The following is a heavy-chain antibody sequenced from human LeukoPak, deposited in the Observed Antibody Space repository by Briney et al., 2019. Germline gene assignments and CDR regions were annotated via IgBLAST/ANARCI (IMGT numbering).Heavy chain of an antibody. Sequence: SETLSLTXAVSGYSISSGYYWGWIRHPPGKGLEWIGSIYHSGSTYYNPSLKSRVTISVDTSKNQFSLKLSSVTAADTAVYYCAILIDDFWTGYGGSVNWFDPWGQGTLVTVSS. CDR1: GYSISSGYY. V-gene: IGHV4-38-2*01. J-gene: IGHJ5*02. D-gene: IGHD3/OR15-3a*01. CDR2: IYHSGST. CDR3: AILIDDFWTGYGGSVNWFDP.